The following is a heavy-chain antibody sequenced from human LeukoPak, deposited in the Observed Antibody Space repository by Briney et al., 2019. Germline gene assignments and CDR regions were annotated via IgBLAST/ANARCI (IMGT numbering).Heavy chain of an antibody. D-gene: IGHD5-18*01. V-gene: IGHV4-59*01. CDR3: AREPGTGYSYGSFGY. CDR1: GGSISSYY. Sequence: PSETLSLTCTVSGGSISSYYWSWIRQPPGKGLEWIGYIYYSGSTNYNPSLKSRVTISVDTSKNQFSLKLSSVTAADTAVYYCAREPGTGYSYGSFGYWGQGTLVTVSS. J-gene: IGHJ4*02. CDR2: IYYSGST.